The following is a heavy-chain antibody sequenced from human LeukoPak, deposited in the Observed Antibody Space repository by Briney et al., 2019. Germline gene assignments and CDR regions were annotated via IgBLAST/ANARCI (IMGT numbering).Heavy chain of an antibody. Sequence: SGPTLVNPTQTLTLTCTFSGFSLSTSGVGVGWIRQPPGKALEWLALIYWDDDKRYSPSLKSRLTITKDTSKNQVVLTMTNMDPVDTATYYCAQTSSSWYRGGAEYFQHWGQGTLVTVSS. CDR2: IYWDDDK. J-gene: IGHJ1*01. V-gene: IGHV2-5*02. D-gene: IGHD6-13*01. CDR1: GFSLSTSGVG. CDR3: AQTSSSWYRGGAEYFQH.